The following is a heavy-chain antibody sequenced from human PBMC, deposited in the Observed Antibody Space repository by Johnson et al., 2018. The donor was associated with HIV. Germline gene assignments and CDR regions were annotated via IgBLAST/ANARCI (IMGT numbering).Heavy chain of an antibody. D-gene: IGHD3-10*01. Sequence: QVQLVESGGGVVQPGRSLRLSCAASGFSFSDYGIHWVRQAPGKGLEWVAVISYDGDDKHYGDSVEGRFTIYRDNSKKTLYLQMNSLRPEDTAVYFCAKDAGSGSSWEFAFYIWGQGTKVTVSS. CDR1: GFSFSDYG. V-gene: IGHV3-30*18. CDR2: ISYDGDDK. J-gene: IGHJ3*02. CDR3: AKDAGSGSSWEFAFYI.